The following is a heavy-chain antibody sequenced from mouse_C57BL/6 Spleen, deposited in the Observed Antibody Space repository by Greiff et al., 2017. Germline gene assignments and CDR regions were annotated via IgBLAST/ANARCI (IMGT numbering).Heavy chain of an antibody. D-gene: IGHD2-2*01. CDR2: IYPGDGDT. CDR1: GYAFSSSW. Sequence: VLLVESGPELVKPGASVKISCKASGYAFSSSWMNWVKQRPGKGLEWIGRIYPGDGDTNYNGKFKGKATLTADKSSSTAYMQLSSLTSEDSAVYFCAKVTTAPYWDFDVWGTGTTVTVSS. J-gene: IGHJ1*03. CDR3: AKVTTAPYWDFDV. V-gene: IGHV1-82*01.